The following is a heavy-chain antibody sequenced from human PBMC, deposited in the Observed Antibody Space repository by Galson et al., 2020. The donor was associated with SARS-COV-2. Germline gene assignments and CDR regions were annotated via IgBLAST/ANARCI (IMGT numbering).Heavy chain of an antibody. D-gene: IGHD7-27*01. V-gene: IGHV3-11*01. J-gene: IGHJ5*02. CDR2: ISPSGDHA. CDR3: AGEPGARPLYFAP. CDR1: GFAFSDYY. Sequence: KIGESLKISCVASGFAFSDYYMSWHRQAQGRGLEWVSYISPSGDHAFYADSVRGRFTISRDNAKNSLYLQINNLRAEDTAVCYCAGEPGARPLYFAPRGLGTLVSVSS.